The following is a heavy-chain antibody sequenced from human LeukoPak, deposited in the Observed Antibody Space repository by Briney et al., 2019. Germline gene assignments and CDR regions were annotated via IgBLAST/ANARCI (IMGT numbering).Heavy chain of an antibody. Sequence: GESLKISCKGSGYSFTSYWIGWVRQMPGKGLEWMGIIYPGDSDTRYSPSFQGQVTISADKSISTAYLQWSSLKASDTAMYYCARQGEYGWGSYYQLYAFDIWGQGTMVTVSS. V-gene: IGHV5-51*01. CDR3: ARQGEYGWGSYYQLYAFDI. CDR1: GYSFTSYW. CDR2: IYPGDSDT. D-gene: IGHD3-10*01. J-gene: IGHJ3*02.